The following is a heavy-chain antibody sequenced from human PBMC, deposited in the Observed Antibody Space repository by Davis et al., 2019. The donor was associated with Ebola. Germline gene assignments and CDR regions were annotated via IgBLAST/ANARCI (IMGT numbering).Heavy chain of an antibody. J-gene: IGHJ4*02. D-gene: IGHD2-21*02. Sequence: GESLKISCAASGFPFSNYWMSWVRQAPGKGLEWLANIKQDGSEKYYVDSVKGRFIISRDNAERSLDLQMNSLRAEDTAAYYCARDVVTRYGGQNYWGQGTLVTVSS. CDR1: GFPFSNYW. CDR3: ARDVVTRYGGQNY. V-gene: IGHV3-7*01. CDR2: IKQDGSEK.